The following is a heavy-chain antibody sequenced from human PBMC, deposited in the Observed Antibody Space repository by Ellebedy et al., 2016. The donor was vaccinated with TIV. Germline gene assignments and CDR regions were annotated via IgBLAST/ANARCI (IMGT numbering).Heavy chain of an antibody. CDR2: ISAYYGTT. CDR3: ARGGRNYVDY. CDR1: GYTFTGYY. J-gene: IGHJ4*02. Sequence: ASVKVSCKASGYTFTGYYMHWVRQAPGQGLEWMGWISAYYGTTKYAQNLQGRVTVTTETSTSTAYMELRSLTSDDTAVYYCARGGRNYVDYWGQGTLVTVSS. V-gene: IGHV1-18*04.